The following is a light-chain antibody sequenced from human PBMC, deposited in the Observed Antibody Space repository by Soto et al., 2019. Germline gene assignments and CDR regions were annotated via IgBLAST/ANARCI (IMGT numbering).Light chain of an antibody. CDR2: KAS. V-gene: IGKV1-5*03. Sequence: DIQMTQSPSTLSASVGDRVTITCRASQSISSWLAWYQQKPGKAPKLLIYKASILESGVPSRFSGSGSGTEFTLAISSLQPDDSATYYCQQYNDNWTFGQGTKV. CDR1: QSISSW. J-gene: IGKJ1*01. CDR3: QQYNDNWT.